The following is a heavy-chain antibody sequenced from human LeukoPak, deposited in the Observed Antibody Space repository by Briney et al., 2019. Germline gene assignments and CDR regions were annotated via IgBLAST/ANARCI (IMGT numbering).Heavy chain of an antibody. V-gene: IGHV4-61*02. J-gene: IGHJ4*02. Sequence: SETLSLTCTVSGGSISSGSYYWSWLRQPAGKGLEWIGRIYTSGSTNYNPSLKSRVTISVDTSKNQFSLKLSSVTAADTAVYYCARDYYYYDSSGYSAWGQGTLVTVSS. CDR2: IYTSGST. CDR3: ARDYYYYDSSGYSA. CDR1: GGSISSGSYY. D-gene: IGHD3-22*01.